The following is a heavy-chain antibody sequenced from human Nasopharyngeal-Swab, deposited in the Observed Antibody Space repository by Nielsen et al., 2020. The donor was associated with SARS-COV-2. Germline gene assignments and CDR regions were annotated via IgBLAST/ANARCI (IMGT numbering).Heavy chain of an antibody. CDR1: GFTFSYYW. CDR3: ARSRIDY. V-gene: IGHV3-7*01. J-gene: IGHJ4*02. Sequence: GESLKISCAASGFTFSYYWMSWVRQAPGKGLEWVANIKQDGSEKYYVDSVKGRFTISRDNAKNSVYLQMNSLRAEDTAVYYYARSRIDYWGQGTLVTVSS. CDR2: IKQDGSEK.